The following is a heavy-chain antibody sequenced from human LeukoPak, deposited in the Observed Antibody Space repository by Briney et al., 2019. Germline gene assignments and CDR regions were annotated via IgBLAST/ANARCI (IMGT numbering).Heavy chain of an antibody. J-gene: IGHJ5*02. CDR3: ARTGGNSWSYPVHH. V-gene: IGHV3-48*01. CDR2: ISSSSSTI. Sequence: GGSLRLSCAASEFTFSSCSMNWVRQAPGKGLEWVSYISSSSSTIYYAESVKGRFTISRDNAKNSLYLQMNSLRVEDTAVYYCARTGGNSWSYPVHHWGQGTLVTVSS. CDR1: EFTFSSCS. D-gene: IGHD1-26*01.